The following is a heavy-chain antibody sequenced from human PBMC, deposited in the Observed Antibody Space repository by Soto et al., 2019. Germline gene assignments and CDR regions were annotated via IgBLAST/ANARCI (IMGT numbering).Heavy chain of an antibody. CDR2: IIPIFGTA. D-gene: IGHD1-26*01. Sequence: QVQLVQSGAEVKKPGSSVKVSCKASGGAFSTYAISWVRQAPGQGLEWMGGIIPIFGTASYAQKFQGRVTITADDSTSTAYMERSSLRSEDTAVYYCARDYPVPGYSGSYPLWYWGQGTLVTVSS. CDR3: ARDYPVPGYSGSYPLWY. V-gene: IGHV1-69*01. CDR1: GGAFSTYA. J-gene: IGHJ4*02.